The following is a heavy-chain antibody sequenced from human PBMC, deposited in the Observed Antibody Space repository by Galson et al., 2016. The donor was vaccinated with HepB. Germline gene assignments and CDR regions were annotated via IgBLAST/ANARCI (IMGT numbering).Heavy chain of an antibody. CDR3: ASLLTDYDDSEDFWYFDL. V-gene: IGHV4-39*01. D-gene: IGHD3-3*01. Sequence: ETLSLTCTVSGGSISSSIYYWGWIRQPPGEAMEWIGSFYDSGTTYYNPSLKSRVTISVDTSKNQFSLKLSSVTAAETAVYYCASLLTDYDDSEDFWYFDLWGRGTLVTVSS. J-gene: IGHJ2*01. CDR1: GGSISSSIYY. CDR2: FYDSGTT.